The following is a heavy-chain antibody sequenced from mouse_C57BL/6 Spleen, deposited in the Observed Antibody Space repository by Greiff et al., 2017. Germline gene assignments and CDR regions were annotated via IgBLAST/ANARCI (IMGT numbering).Heavy chain of an antibody. CDR2: IYPGDGDT. D-gene: IGHD2-2*01. CDR1: GYAFSSYW. Sequence: VQLQQSGAELVKPGASVKISCKASGYAFSSYWMNWVKQRPGKGLEWIGQIYPGDGDTNYNGKFKGKATLTADKSSSTAYMQLSSLTSEDSAVYFCARGGDDGFYAMDYWGQGTSVTVSS. V-gene: IGHV1-80*01. J-gene: IGHJ4*01. CDR3: ARGGDDGFYAMDY.